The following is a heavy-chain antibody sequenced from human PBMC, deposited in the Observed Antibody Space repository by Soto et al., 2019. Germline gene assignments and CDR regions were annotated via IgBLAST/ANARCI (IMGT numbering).Heavy chain of an antibody. CDR2: IYPGDSET. CDR1: GYSFASYW. V-gene: IGHV5-51*01. D-gene: IGHD3-10*01. Sequence: GESLKISCKGSGYSFASYWIGWVRQMPEKGLEWMGIIYPGDSETRYSPSFQGQVTISADKSISTAYLQWSSLKASDTAMYYCTRHRSLWIGGLLSYYFDYWGQGTLVTVSS. J-gene: IGHJ4*01. CDR3: TRHRSLWIGGLLSYYFDY.